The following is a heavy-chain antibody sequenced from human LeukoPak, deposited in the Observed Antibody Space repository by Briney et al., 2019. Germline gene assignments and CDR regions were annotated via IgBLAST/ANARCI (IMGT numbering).Heavy chain of an antibody. J-gene: IGHJ4*02. CDR2: IYSSGAT. V-gene: IGHV3-53*01. D-gene: IGHD1-26*01. Sequence: GGSLRLSCAASGLTVSSNYMTWVRQAPGRGLEWVSVIYSSGATSYADSVKGRFTISSDNSKNTLYLQMNSLRAEDTAGYYCARLEKRGNYLNFDYWGQGTLVTVSS. CDR3: ARLEKRGNYLNFDY. CDR1: GLTVSSNY.